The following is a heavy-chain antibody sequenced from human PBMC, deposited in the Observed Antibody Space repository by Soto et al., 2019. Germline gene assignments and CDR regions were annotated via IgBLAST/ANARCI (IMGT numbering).Heavy chain of an antibody. CDR3: ARAGYYGSGILL. V-gene: IGHV3-48*02. J-gene: IGHJ4*02. CDR1: GFTFNSYS. CDR2: ISSSSSTI. D-gene: IGHD3-10*01. Sequence: EVQLVESGGGLVQPGGSLRLSCAASGFTFNSYSMNWVRQAPGKGLEWVSYISSSSSTIYYADSVKGRFTISRDNAKNSLYLQMNSVRDEDTAVYYCARAGYYGSGILLWGQGTLVTVSS.